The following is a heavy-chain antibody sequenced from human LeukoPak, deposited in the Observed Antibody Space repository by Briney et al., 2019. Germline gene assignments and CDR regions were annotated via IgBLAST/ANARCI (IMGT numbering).Heavy chain of an antibody. J-gene: IGHJ5*02. CDR1: GDSVSRNSVA. CDR2: TYYRSKWYK. CDR3: ARVEYFGSGSYRFDP. Sequence: PSQTLSLTCAIPGDSVSRNSVAWNWIRQSPSRGLEWLGRTYYRSKWYKEYAASVRSRITISPDTSKNQFSLQLNSVTPEDTAVYYCARVEYFGSGSYRFDPWGQGTLVTVSS. V-gene: IGHV6-1*01. D-gene: IGHD3-10*01.